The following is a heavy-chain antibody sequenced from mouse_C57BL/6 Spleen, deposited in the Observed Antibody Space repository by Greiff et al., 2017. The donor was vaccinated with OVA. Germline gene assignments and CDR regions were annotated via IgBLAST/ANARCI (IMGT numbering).Heavy chain of an antibody. V-gene: IGHV5-9-1*02. CDR1: GFTFSSYA. CDR2: ISSGGDYI. D-gene: IGHD1-1*01. CDR3: TREYYYGSSDGYFDV. Sequence: EVKLVESGEGLVKPGGSLKLSCAASGFTFSSYAMSWVRQTPEKRLEWVAYISSGGDYIYYADTVKGRFTISRDNARNTLYLQMSSLKSEDTAMYYCTREYYYGSSDGYFDVWGTGTTVTVSS. J-gene: IGHJ1*03.